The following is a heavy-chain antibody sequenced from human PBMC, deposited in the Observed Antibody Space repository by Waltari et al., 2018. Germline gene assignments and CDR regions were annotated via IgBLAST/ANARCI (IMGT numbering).Heavy chain of an antibody. V-gene: IGHV4-61*09. D-gene: IGHD2-15*01. CDR3: ARDRQAYGGNAGLDY. CDR1: GGSISSGSYY. J-gene: IGHJ4*02. Sequence: QVQLQESGPGLVKPSQTLSLTCTVSGGSISSGSYYWSWIRQPAGKGLEWIGYSYTRWRTNYNPSLKSRVTIAVDTSKIQFARKLSAVTAADTAVEYCARDRQAYGGNAGLDYWGQGTLVTVSS. CDR2: SYTRWRT.